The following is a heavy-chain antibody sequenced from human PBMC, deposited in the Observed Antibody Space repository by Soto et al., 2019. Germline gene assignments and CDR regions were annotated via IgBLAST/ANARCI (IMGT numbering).Heavy chain of an antibody. J-gene: IGHJ6*02. CDR2: TYYRSKWYN. CDR3: ARDQATYSSSWYEYYYYYGMDV. CDR1: GDSVSSNSAA. V-gene: IGHV6-1*01. Sequence: SRTLSLTCAISGDSVSSNSAAWNWIRQSPSRGLEWLGRTYYRSKWYNDYAVSVKSRITINPDTSKNQFSLQLNSVTPEDTAVYYCARDQATYSSSWYEYYYYYGMDVWGQGTTVTVSS. D-gene: IGHD6-13*01.